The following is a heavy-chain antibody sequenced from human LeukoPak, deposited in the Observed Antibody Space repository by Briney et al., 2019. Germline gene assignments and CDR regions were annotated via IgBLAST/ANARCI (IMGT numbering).Heavy chain of an antibody. CDR1: GDSISSGDYY. Sequence: PSETLSLTCSVSGDSISSGDYYWDWIRQPPGKGLEWIGAIYYTGSTYYNPSLKGRVTISGDTSKNQFSLRLSSVTAADTAVYYCARQHKPARPNFDNWGQGTLLTVSS. D-gene: IGHD2-2*01. CDR2: IYYTGST. V-gene: IGHV4-39*01. CDR3: ARQHKPARPNFDN. J-gene: IGHJ4*02.